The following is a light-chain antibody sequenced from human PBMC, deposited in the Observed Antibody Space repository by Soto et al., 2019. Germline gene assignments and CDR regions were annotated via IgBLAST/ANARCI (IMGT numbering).Light chain of an antibody. V-gene: IGLV2-14*01. CDR2: DDS. Sequence: QSALTQPDSVSGSPGKSITISCTGTSSNVGGYNYLSWYQQQPGTAPKLMIYDDSNRTSGVSNCFSCAKSGNTASLAISGLTAENDDDYYDSYYKCSITRKQVVFGTGTQVTVL. CDR3: SYYKCSITRKQVV. CDR1: SSNVGGYNY. J-gene: IGLJ6*01.